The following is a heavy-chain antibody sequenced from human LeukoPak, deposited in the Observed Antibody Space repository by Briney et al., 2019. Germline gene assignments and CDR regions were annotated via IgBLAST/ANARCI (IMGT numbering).Heavy chain of an antibody. CDR1: GGSISGTYY. Sequence: SETLSLTCTVSGGSISGTYYWSWIRQPPGKGLEWIGYIYYSGSTNYNPSLKSRVTISVDTSKNQFSLKLSSVTAADTAVYYCARRVRSPLGAFDIWGQGTMVTVSS. D-gene: IGHD3-10*01. V-gene: IGHV4-59*08. CDR2: IYYSGST. J-gene: IGHJ3*02. CDR3: ARRVRSPLGAFDI.